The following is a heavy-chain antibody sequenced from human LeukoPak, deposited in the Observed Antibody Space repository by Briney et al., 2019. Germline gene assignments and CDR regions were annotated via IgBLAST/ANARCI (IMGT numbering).Heavy chain of an antibody. CDR3: ARTIAAASRTHFDY. CDR1: GYTFTSYD. Sequence: ASVKVSCKASGYTFTSYDINWVRQATGQGLEWMGWMNPNSGNTGYAQKFQGRVTMARNTSIGTAYMELSSLRSEDTAVYYCARTIAAASRTHFDYWGQGTLVTVSS. D-gene: IGHD6-13*01. J-gene: IGHJ4*02. CDR2: MNPNSGNT. V-gene: IGHV1-8*01.